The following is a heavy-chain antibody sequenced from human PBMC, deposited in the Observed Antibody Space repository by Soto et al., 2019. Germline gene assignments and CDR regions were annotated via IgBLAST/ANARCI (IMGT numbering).Heavy chain of an antibody. V-gene: IGHV3-23*01. CDR3: ASAFYGSGSYWGFDY. D-gene: IGHD3-10*01. CDR2: ISGGGGST. J-gene: IGHJ4*02. Sequence: EVQLLESGGGLVQPGGSLRLSCAASGFIFSSYALNWVRQAPGKGLEWGSSISGGGGSTNYADSVKGRFTISRDNSKNTLYLQLNSLRDEDTALYYCASAFYGSGSYWGFDYWGQGTLVTVSS. CDR1: GFIFSSYA.